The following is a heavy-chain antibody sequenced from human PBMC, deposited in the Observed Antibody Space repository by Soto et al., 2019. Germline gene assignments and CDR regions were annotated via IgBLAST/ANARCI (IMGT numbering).Heavy chain of an antibody. CDR3: AREPFGVVTIFDY. V-gene: IGHV4-31*03. D-gene: IGHD3-3*01. CDR2: IYYSGST. Sequence: SETLSLTCTVSGGSISSGGYYWSWIRQHPGKGLEWIGYIYYSGSTYYNPSLKSRVTISVDTSKNQFSLKLSSVTAADTAVYYCAREPFGVVTIFDYWGQGTLVTVS. CDR1: GGSISSGGYY. J-gene: IGHJ4*02.